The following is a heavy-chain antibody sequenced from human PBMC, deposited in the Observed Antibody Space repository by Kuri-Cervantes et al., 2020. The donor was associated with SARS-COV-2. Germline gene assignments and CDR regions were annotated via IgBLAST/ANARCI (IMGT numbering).Heavy chain of an antibody. CDR1: GFTFSSYG. V-gene: IGHV3-30*02. CDR3: AKDSLTGYYIFDY. J-gene: IGHJ4*02. D-gene: IGHD3-9*01. Sequence: GESLKISCAASGFTFSSYGMHWVRQAPGKGLEWVAFIRYDGSNKDYGDSVKGRFTISRDNSKNTLYLQMNSLRAEDTAVYYCAKDSLTGYYIFDYWGQGTLVTVSS. CDR2: IRYDGSNK.